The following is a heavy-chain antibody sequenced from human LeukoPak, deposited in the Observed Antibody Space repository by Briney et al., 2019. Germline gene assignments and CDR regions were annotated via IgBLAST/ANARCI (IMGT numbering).Heavy chain of an antibody. CDR2: ISAYNGDT. CDR1: GYTFTNYG. J-gene: IGHJ5*02. CDR3: ARDVAFYGSRWHNWFDP. Sequence: GASVKVSCKASGYTFTNYGITWVRQAPGQGLGWMGRISAYNGDTNYAQKLQGRVTITTDTSTNTAYMELRSLGSDDTAVYYCARDVAFYGSRWHNWFDPWGQGTLVTVSS. D-gene: IGHD6-13*01. V-gene: IGHV1-18*01.